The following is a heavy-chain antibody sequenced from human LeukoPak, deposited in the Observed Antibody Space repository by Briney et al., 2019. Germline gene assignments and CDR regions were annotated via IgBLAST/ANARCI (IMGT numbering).Heavy chain of an antibody. Sequence: PGGSLRLSCAASGFTVDSNYLSWVRQAPGEGLEWVSTIYTGGNTYYAASVKGRFTISRDFSKNTVFLHMNSLRAEDTAMYYCARGDDSGYYDYFDYWGQGALVTVSS. CDR1: GFTVDSNY. CDR2: IYTGGNT. CDR3: ARGDDSGYYDYFDY. J-gene: IGHJ4*02. D-gene: IGHD3-22*01. V-gene: IGHV3-53*01.